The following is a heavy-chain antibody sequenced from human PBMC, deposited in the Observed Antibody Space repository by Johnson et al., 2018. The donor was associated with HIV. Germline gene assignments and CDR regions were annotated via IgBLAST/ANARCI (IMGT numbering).Heavy chain of an antibody. CDR1: GFTFTNAW. CDR3: TTPGDRWYTLVGEAAFDI. CDR2: IKSGSDDETK. Sequence: MLLVESGGGLVKPGGSLRLSCVASGFTFTNAWMSWVRQAPGKGLEWVGRIKSGSDDETKDYGSPVKGRFTISRDDSSNTLYLQMNGLKTEDTAVYYCTTPGDRWYTLVGEAAFDIWGQGTMVTVSS. D-gene: IGHD2-15*01. J-gene: IGHJ3*02. V-gene: IGHV3-15*01.